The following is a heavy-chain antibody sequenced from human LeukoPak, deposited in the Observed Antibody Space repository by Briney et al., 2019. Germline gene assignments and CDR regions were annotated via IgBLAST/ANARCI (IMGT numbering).Heavy chain of an antibody. V-gene: IGHV3-33*01. Sequence: PGGSLRLSCAASGFTFSSYGMHWVRQAPGKGLEWVAVIWYDGSNKYYADSVKGRFTISRDNSKNTLYLQMYSLRAEDTAVYYCARENVIGDSYGYGVDYWGQGTLVTVSS. J-gene: IGHJ4*02. CDR2: IWYDGSNK. CDR1: GFTFSSYG. CDR3: ARENVIGDSYGYGVDY. D-gene: IGHD5-18*01.